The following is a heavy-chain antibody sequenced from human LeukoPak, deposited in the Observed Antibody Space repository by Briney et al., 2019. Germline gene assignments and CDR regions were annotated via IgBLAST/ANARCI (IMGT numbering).Heavy chain of an antibody. D-gene: IGHD3-10*01. Sequence: GSSVKVSCKASGGTFSSYAISWVRQAPGQGLEWMGGIIPIFGTANYAQKFQGRVTITADESTSTAYMELSSLRSEDTAVYYCARAEKYAQGRISDYYYYYYMDVWGKGTTVTISS. CDR2: IIPIFGTA. J-gene: IGHJ6*03. CDR3: ARAEKYAQGRISDYYYYYYMDV. V-gene: IGHV1-69*01. CDR1: GGTFSSYA.